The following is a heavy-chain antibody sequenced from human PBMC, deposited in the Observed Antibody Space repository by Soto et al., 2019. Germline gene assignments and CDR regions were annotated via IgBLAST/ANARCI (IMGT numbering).Heavy chain of an antibody. CDR1: GGSISSYY. D-gene: IGHD2-21*02. Sequence: SETLSLTCTVSGGSISSYYWSWIRQPPGKGLEWIGYIYYSGSTNYNPSLKSRVTISVDTSKNQFSLKLSSVTAADTAVYYCARVKVVTAHFDYWGQGTLVTVSS. CDR3: ARVKVVTAHFDY. CDR2: IYYSGST. J-gene: IGHJ4*02. V-gene: IGHV4-59*08.